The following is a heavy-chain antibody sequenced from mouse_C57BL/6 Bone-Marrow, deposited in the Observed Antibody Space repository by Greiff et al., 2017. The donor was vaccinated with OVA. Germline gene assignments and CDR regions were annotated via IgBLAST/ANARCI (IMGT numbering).Heavy chain of an antibody. CDR3: ARDAYYGNYERVWFAY. CDR2: ISDGGSYT. J-gene: IGHJ3*01. Sequence: DVQLVESGGGLVKPGGSLKLSCAASGFTFSSYAMSWVRQTPEQRLEWVATISDGGSYTYYPDNVKGRFTISRDTAKNTLYLQRSQLKSEDTGMYYCARDAYYGNYERVWFAYWGQGTLVTVSA. V-gene: IGHV5-4*01. D-gene: IGHD2-10*01. CDR1: GFTFSSYA.